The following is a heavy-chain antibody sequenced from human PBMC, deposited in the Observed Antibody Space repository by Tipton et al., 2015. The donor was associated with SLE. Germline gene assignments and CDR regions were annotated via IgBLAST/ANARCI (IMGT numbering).Heavy chain of an antibody. CDR3: ARGRDGYIY. Sequence: TLSLTCTVSGGSISFDYWSWIRQPPGKGLEWIGYIFYRGNSNYNPSLKGRVTMSVDMSKNQFSLRLRSVSAADTAVYYCARGRDGYIYWGQGALVTVSP. D-gene: IGHD5-24*01. V-gene: IGHV4-59*01. CDR2: IFYRGNS. J-gene: IGHJ4*02. CDR1: GGSISFDY.